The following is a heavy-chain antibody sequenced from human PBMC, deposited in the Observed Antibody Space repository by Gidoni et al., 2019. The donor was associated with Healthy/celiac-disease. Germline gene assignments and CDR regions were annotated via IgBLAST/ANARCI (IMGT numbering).Heavy chain of an antibody. CDR1: GFTFRSYP. CDR3: AKGTGTIFGVVSLDY. Sequence: EVQLLESGGGLVQPGGSLRLSCAASGFTFRSYPVSWVRQAPGKGLEWVAAMSGSGCSTYYADSVKGRFTISRDNSKNTLYLQMNSLRAEDTAVYYCAKGTGTIFGVVSLDYWGQGTLVTVSS. V-gene: IGHV3-23*01. J-gene: IGHJ4*02. D-gene: IGHD3-3*01. CDR2: MSGSGCST.